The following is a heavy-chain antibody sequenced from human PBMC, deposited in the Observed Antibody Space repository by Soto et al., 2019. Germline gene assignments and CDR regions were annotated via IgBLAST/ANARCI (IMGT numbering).Heavy chain of an antibody. CDR3: ARGKRLRDFWSGYLDY. V-gene: IGHV3-30*03. J-gene: IGHJ4*02. CDR1: GFTFSSYG. CDR2: ISYDGSNK. D-gene: IGHD3-3*01. Sequence: PGGSLRLYCAASGFTFSSYGMHWVRQAPGKGLEWVAVISYDGSNKYYADSVKGRFTISRDNSKNTLHLQMNSLRAEDTAVYYCARGKRLRDFWSGYLDYWGQGTLVTVSS.